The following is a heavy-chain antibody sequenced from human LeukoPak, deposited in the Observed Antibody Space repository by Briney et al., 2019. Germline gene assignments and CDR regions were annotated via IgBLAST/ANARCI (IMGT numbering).Heavy chain of an antibody. V-gene: IGHV3-15*01. CDR2: IKSRTDRGTT. J-gene: IGHJ4*02. CDR1: GFTFTNAW. D-gene: IGHD3-10*01. CDR3: STLVYGSGSYDY. Sequence: GGSLRLSCAASGFTFTNAWMSWVRQAPGKGLEWVGRIKSRTDRGTTDYGAPVKGRFTISRDDSTNTLYLQMNSLKTEDAAVYYCSTLVYGSGSYDYWGQGTLVTVSS.